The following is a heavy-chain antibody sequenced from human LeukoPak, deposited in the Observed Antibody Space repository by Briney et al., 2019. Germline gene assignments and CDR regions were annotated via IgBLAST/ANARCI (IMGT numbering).Heavy chain of an antibody. Sequence: SETLSLTCTVSGGSISSYYWSWIRQPPGKGLEWIGYIYYSGSTNYNPSLKSRVTISVDTSKNQFSLKLSSVTAADTAVYYCARVEEGHYYYMDVWGKGTTVTVSS. CDR2: IYYSGST. CDR3: ARVEEGHYYYMDV. CDR1: GGSISSYY. V-gene: IGHV4-59*01. J-gene: IGHJ6*03.